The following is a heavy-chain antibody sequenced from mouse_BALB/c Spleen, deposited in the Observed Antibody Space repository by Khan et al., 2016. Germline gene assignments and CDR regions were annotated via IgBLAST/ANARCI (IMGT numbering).Heavy chain of an antibody. CDR1: GFSIKDYY. CDR3: TRGGYDY. J-gene: IGHJ2*01. Sequence: VQLKESGAELVRPGALVKLSCKASGFSIKDYYMHWVKLRPEQGLEWIGGIDPENGNTIYDSKFQGKASITADTSSNTAYMQLSSLTSEDTAVYFCTRGGYDYWGQGTTLTVSS. V-gene: IGHV14-1*02. CDR2: IDPENGNT. D-gene: IGHD2-2*01.